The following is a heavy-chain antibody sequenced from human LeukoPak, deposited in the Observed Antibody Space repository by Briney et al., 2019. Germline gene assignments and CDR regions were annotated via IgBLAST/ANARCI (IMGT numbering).Heavy chain of an antibody. CDR2: ISGSGGST. Sequence: GGTLRLSCAASGFTFSSYGMSWVRQAPGKGLEWVSAISGSGGSTYYADSVKGRFTISRDNSKNTLYLQMNSLRAEDTAVYYCARKAGYYYGSGDYWGQGTLVTVSS. V-gene: IGHV3-23*01. J-gene: IGHJ4*02. D-gene: IGHD3-10*01. CDR1: GFTFSSYG. CDR3: ARKAGYYYGSGDY.